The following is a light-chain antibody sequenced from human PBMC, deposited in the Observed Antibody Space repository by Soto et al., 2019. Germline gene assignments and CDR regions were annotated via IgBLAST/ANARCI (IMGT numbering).Light chain of an antibody. V-gene: IGLV1-44*01. CDR3: AAWDDSLNGVV. J-gene: IGLJ2*01. CDR2: SNN. Sequence: QSVLTQPPSASGTPGQRFTISCSGSRSNIGSKTVNWYQQLPGTAPKLLIYSNNQRPSGVPDRFSGAKSGTSASLAISGLQSEDEAEYYCAAWDDSLNGVVFGGGTKLTVL. CDR1: RSNIGSKT.